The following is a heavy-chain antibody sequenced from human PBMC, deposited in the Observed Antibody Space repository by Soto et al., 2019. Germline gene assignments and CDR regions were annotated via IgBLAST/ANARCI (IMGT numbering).Heavy chain of an antibody. CDR2: IYYSGST. D-gene: IGHD2-2*01. CDR3: ARDLCSSTSCSNYYYYGMDV. J-gene: IGHJ6*02. CDR1: GGSISSYY. V-gene: IGHV4-59*01. Sequence: NPSETLSLTCTVSGGSISSYYWSWIRQPPGKGLEWIGYIYYSGSTNYNPSLKSRVTISVDTSKNQLSLKLSSVTAADTAVYYCARDLCSSTSCSNYYYYGMDVWGQGTTVTVSS.